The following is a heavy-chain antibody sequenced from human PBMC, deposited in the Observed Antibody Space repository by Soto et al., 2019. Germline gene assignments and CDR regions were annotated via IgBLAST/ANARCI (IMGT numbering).Heavy chain of an antibody. CDR3: ASWYYDSSYCYYGMDV. CDR1: GGSVSSGSYY. Sequence: ETLSLTRTVSGGSVSSGSYYWSWIRQPPGKGLEWIGYIYYSGSTNYNPSLKSRVTISVDTSKNQFSLKLSSVTAADTAVYYCASWYYDSSYCYYGMDVWGQGTTVTVSS. CDR2: IYYSGST. D-gene: IGHD3-22*01. V-gene: IGHV4-61*01. J-gene: IGHJ6*02.